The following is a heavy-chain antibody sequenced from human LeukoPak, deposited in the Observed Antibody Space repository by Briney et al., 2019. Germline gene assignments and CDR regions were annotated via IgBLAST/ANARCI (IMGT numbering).Heavy chain of an antibody. J-gene: IGHJ5*02. V-gene: IGHV4-34*01. D-gene: IGHD2-15*01. CDR3: ARDFCSGGSCYSWWFDP. CDR2: INDSGST. CDR1: GGSFSGYY. Sequence: SETLSLTCAVYGGSFSGYYWSWIRQPPGKGLEWVGEINDSGSTKYNPSLKSRVTISVDTSKNQFSLKLSSVTAADTAVYYCARDFCSGGSCYSWWFDPWGQGTLVTVSS.